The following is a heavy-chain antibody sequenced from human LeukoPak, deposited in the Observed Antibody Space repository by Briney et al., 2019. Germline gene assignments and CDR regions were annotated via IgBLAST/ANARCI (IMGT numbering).Heavy chain of an antibody. V-gene: IGHV3-48*03. CDR2: ISSSGSTI. CDR1: GFTFSSYE. D-gene: IGHD2-2*01. J-gene: IGHJ3*02. CDR3: ARGIIVVVPAAINAFDI. Sequence: GGSLRLSCAASGFTFSSYEMNWVRQAPGKGLEWVSYISSSGSTIYYADSVKGRFTISRDNAKNSLYLQMNSLRAEDTAVYYCARGIIVVVPAAINAFDIWGKGTTVTVSS.